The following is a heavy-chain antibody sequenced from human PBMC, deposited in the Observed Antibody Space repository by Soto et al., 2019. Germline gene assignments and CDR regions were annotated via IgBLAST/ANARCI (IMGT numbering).Heavy chain of an antibody. D-gene: IGHD3-10*01. CDR2: INHSGST. CDR3: AGISGSYFRHYGMDV. J-gene: IGHJ6*02. Sequence: PSETLSLTCAVYGGSFSGYYWSWIRQPPGKGLEWIGEINHSGSTNYNPSLKRRVTISVDTSKNQFSLKLSSVTAADTAVYYCAGISGSYFRHYGMDVGGQGTTVTVSS. V-gene: IGHV4-34*01. CDR1: GGSFSGYY.